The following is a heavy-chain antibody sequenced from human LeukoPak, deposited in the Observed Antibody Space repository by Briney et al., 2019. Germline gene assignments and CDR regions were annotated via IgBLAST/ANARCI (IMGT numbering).Heavy chain of an antibody. J-gene: IGHJ4*02. V-gene: IGHV1-69*05. CDR3: ARDPGNYGGFDY. Sequence: ASVKVSCKASGGTFSSYAISWVRQAPGQGLEWMGRIIPIFGTANYAQKFQGRVTITTDESTSTAYMELSSLRSEDTAVYYCARDPGNYGGFDYRGQGTLVTVSS. CDR1: GGTFSSYA. D-gene: IGHD1-7*01. CDR2: IIPIFGTA.